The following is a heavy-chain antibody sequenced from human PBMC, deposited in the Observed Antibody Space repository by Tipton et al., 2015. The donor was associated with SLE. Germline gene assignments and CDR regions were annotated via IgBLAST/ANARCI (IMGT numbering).Heavy chain of an antibody. CDR2: ISGSGGST. Sequence: GSLRLSCAASGFTFSSYAMSWVRQAPGQGLEWVSAISGSGGSTYNADSVKGRFTISRDNSKNTLYLQMNSLRAEDTAVYYCAKDRGAQYSTFYAFDIWGQGTMVTVSS. D-gene: IGHD6-6*01. V-gene: IGHV3-23*01. J-gene: IGHJ3*02. CDR3: AKDRGAQYSTFYAFDI. CDR1: GFTFSSYA.